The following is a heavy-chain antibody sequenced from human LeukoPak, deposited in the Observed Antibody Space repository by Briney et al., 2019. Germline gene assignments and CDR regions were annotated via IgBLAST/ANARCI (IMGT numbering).Heavy chain of an antibody. CDR2: SSSSSSYI. CDR3: ARDHRATTPPELWFGELLLRNDAFDI. Sequence: GSLRLSCAASGFTFSSYSMNWVRQAPGKGLEWVSSSSSSSSYIYYSDSVKGRFTISRDNAKNSLYLQMNSLRAEDTAVYYCARDHRATTPPELWFGELLLRNDAFDIWGQGTMVTVSS. CDR1: GFTFSSYS. D-gene: IGHD3-10*01. J-gene: IGHJ3*02. V-gene: IGHV3-21*01.